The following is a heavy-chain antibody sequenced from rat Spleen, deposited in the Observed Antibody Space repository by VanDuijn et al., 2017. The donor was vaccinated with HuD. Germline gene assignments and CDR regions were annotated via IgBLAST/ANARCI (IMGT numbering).Heavy chain of an antibody. J-gene: IGHJ1*01. CDR3: ARHELGDWYFDF. CDR2: ISSDGRRN. D-gene: IGHD5-1*01. V-gene: IGHV5-7*01. Sequence: EVQLVESGGGLVQPGRSLKLSCAASGFTFSDYYMAWVRQAPTKGLEWVATISSDGRRNYYRDSVKGRFTISRDNAKSSLYLQMDSLRSEDTATYYCARHELGDWYFDFWGPGTMVTVSS. CDR1: GFTFSDYY.